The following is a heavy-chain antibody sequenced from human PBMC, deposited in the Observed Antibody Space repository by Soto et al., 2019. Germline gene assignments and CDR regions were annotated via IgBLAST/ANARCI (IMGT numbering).Heavy chain of an antibody. D-gene: IGHD6-19*01. Sequence: PGGSLRLSCAASGFIFSDYAIAWVRQAPGKGLEWVSAINTGGGSAYYADSVQGRFTISRDNSKNTLHLQMNSLRAEDTAVYFCAKDNSVAGTNPLYFQHWGQGTLVTVSS. CDR1: GFIFSDYA. CDR2: INTGGGSA. V-gene: IGHV3-23*01. J-gene: IGHJ1*01. CDR3: AKDNSVAGTNPLYFQH.